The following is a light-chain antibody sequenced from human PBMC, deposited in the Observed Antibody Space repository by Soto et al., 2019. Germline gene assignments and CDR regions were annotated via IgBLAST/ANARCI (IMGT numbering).Light chain of an antibody. CDR2: LGS. CDR1: QSLLHSNGYNY. Sequence: DIVMTQSPLSLPVTPGDPASISCRSSQSLLHSNGYNYLDWYLQKPGQSPQLLIYLGSNRASGVPDRFSGSGSGTDFTLKISRVEAEDVGVDYCLQALQAYTFGQGTKLEIK. J-gene: IGKJ2*01. CDR3: LQALQAYT. V-gene: IGKV2-28*01.